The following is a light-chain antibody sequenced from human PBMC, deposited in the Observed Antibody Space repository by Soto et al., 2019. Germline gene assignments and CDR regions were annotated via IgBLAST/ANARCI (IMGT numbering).Light chain of an antibody. CDR1: QSVSSSY. J-gene: IGKJ1*01. Sequence: EIVLTQSPGTLSLSPGERATLSCRASQSVSSSYLAWYQQKPGQAPRLLIYGESSRATGIPDRFSGSGSGTDFTLTISRLEPEDFAVYYCQQYGSSLTWTFGQGTKVEIQ. V-gene: IGKV3-20*01. CDR3: QQYGSSLTWT. CDR2: GES.